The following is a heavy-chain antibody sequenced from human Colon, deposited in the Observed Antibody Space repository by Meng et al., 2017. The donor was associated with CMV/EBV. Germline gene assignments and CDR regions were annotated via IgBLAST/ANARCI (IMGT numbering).Heavy chain of an antibody. V-gene: IGHV4-34*01. Sequence: SETLSLTCAVSGVSLSGYHWSWIRQAPGKDLEWIGDINHNGITKYNPSLKSRLTISVDMSENEFSLRLSSLTAADTAVYYCARQIWSGSLYNWFDPWGQGTTVTVSS. CDR1: GVSLSGYH. J-gene: IGHJ5*01. CDR2: INHNGIT. CDR3: ARQIWSGSLYNWFDP. D-gene: IGHD3-3*01.